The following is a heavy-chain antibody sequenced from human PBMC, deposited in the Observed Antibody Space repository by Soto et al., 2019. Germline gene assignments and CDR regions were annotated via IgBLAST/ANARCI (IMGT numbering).Heavy chain of an antibody. CDR1: GYTFTSDA. J-gene: IGHJ3*01. D-gene: IGHD3-22*01. V-gene: IGHV1-3*01. CDR2: INVGTGYT. Sequence: VHLVQSGAEVKKPGASVKVSCRASGYTFTSDAMHWVRQAPGQGLEWLGWINVGTGYTTFSQKCQGRVSITRVPYASTAYMELSSLRSADTAIYYCARAGAWGSNYDDAAFDAWGQGTKVTVSS. CDR3: ARAGAWGSNYDDAAFDA.